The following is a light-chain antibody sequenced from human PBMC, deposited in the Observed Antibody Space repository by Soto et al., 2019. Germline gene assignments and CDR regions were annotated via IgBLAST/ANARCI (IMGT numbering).Light chain of an antibody. Sequence: EILLTRSPRPLHLSPGKRATVSCRAGQTLSSSYLAWYQQTPGQTPRLLIHGVPIRATGIPDRRSGSGSGADFTRTIFRLEPEDFEVYYCQEYGSSPRNNFGQGTRLEIK. J-gene: IGKJ5*01. V-gene: IGKV3-20*01. CDR3: QEYGSSPRNN. CDR1: QTLSSSY. CDR2: GVP.